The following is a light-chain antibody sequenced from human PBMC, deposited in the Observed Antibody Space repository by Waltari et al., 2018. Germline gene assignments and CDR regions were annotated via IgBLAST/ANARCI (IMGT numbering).Light chain of an antibody. CDR2: GAS. Sequence: EIVLTQSTGTLSLSPGDRATLSCRASQSIANKYVTWYRQRPGQPPSLLIFGASTRASGVPDRFSGSGFGTEFTLTISRLEPEDFAVYYCQQYGTSVTFGGGTKLEIK. CDR3: QQYGTSVT. J-gene: IGKJ4*01. V-gene: IGKV3-20*01. CDR1: QSIANKY.